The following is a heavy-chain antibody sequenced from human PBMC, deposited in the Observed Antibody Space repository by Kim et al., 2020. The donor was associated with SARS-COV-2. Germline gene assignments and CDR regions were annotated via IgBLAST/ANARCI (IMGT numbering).Heavy chain of an antibody. Sequence: ASVKVSCKASGYTFTSYAMNWVRQAPGQGLEWMGWINTNTGNPTYAQGFTGRFVFSLDTSVSTVYLQISSLKAEDTAVYYCARVGPMVRGVNGWFDPWGQGTLVTVSS. CDR2: INTNTGNP. J-gene: IGHJ5*02. D-gene: IGHD3-10*01. V-gene: IGHV7-4-1*02. CDR1: GYTFTSYA. CDR3: ARVGPMVRGVNGWFDP.